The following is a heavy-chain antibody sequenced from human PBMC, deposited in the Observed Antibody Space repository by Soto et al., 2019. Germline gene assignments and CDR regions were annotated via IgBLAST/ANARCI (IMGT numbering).Heavy chain of an antibody. CDR3: AKDKGIAAQYPSYGMDV. CDR2: ISGRGGST. CDR1: GFTFSSYA. D-gene: IGHD6-6*01. Sequence: GGSLRLSCAASGFTFSSYAMSWVRQAPGKGLEWVSAISGRGGSTYYADSVKGRFTISRDNSKNTLYLQMNSLRAEDTAVYYCAKDKGIAAQYPSYGMDVWRQGTTVTVSS. J-gene: IGHJ6*02. V-gene: IGHV3-23*01.